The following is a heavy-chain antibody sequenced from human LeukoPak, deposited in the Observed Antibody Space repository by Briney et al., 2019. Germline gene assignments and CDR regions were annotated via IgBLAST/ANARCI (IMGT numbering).Heavy chain of an antibody. V-gene: IGHV1-69*02. CDR3: AKTAERGYSDY. D-gene: IGHD5-18*01. J-gene: IGHJ4*02. Sequence: PVKVSCKASGGTFSSYTISWVRQAPGQGLEWMGRIIPILGIANYAQKFQGRVTITADKSTSTAYMELSSLRSEDTAVYYCAKTAERGYSDYWGQGTLVTVSS. CDR1: GGTFSSYT. CDR2: IIPILGIA.